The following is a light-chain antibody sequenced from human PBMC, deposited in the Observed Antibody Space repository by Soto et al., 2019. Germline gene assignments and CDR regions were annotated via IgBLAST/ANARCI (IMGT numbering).Light chain of an antibody. J-gene: IGLJ2*01. CDR1: SSDVGGYNY. Sequence: QSALTQPASVSGSPGQSITISCTGTSSDVGGYNYVSWYQQHPGKAPKLMIYDVNNRPSGVSNRFSGSKSGNTASLTSSGLQAEDEADYYRSSYTSSSTLVVFGGGTKLTVL. V-gene: IGLV2-14*01. CDR3: SSYTSSSTLVV. CDR2: DVN.